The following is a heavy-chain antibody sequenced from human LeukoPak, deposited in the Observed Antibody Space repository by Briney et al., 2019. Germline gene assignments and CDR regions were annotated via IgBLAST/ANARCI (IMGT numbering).Heavy chain of an antibody. CDR2: IYYSGST. CDR3: ARGIGYFNYYYYYGMDV. CDR1: GGSISSYY. J-gene: IGHJ6*02. Sequence: SETLSLTCSVSGGSISSYYWSWIRQPPGKGLEWIGYIYYSGSTNYNPSLKSRVTISVGTSKNQFSLKLSSVTAADTAVYYCARGIGYFNYYYYYGMDVWGQGTTVTVSS. V-gene: IGHV4-59*08. D-gene: IGHD3-22*01.